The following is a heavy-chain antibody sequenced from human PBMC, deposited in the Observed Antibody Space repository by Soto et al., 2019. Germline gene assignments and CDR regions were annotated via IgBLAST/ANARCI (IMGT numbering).Heavy chain of an antibody. CDR1: GFALNILA. J-gene: IGHJ4*02. CDR2: FPDGGSDP. V-gene: IGHV3-23*01. D-gene: IGHD6-19*01. CDR3: SFGGGLLSSGWYQYYFDY. Sequence: RGSLILSCEASGFALNILAMTWVRQAPGKGLEWVSSFPDGGSDPSYADSVKGRFTISRDNSRKTLYLQMNSLRADDTAIYYCSFGGGLLSSGWYQYYFDYWGQGALVTVSS.